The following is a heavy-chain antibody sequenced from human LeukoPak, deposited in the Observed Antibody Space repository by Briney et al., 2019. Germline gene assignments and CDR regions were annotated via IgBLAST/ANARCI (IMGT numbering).Heavy chain of an antibody. CDR1: GYTLTELS. V-gene: IGHV1-24*01. J-gene: IGHJ5*02. Sequence: ASVKVSGKVSGYTLTELSMHWVRQAPGKGLEWMGGFDPEDGETIYAQKFQGGVTMTEDTSTDTAYMELSSLRSEDTAVYYCATVAPMVRGLNWFDPWGQGTLVTVSS. D-gene: IGHD3-10*01. CDR3: ATVAPMVRGLNWFDP. CDR2: FDPEDGET.